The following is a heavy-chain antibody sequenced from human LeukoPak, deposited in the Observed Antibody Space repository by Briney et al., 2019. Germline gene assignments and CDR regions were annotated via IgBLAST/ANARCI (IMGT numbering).Heavy chain of an antibody. V-gene: IGHV3-21*01. CDR3: ARDGYSYGSFNFDY. Sequence: GGSVSLSYAASGFTFSIYSMMWARQAPGRGREWVSSLSSSSSYIYHAASVKGRLTISRDNAKNSQYLQMNSLRAEGTPVYYCARDGYSYGSFNFDYWGQGTLVTVSS. CDR1: GFTFSIYS. CDR2: LSSSSSYI. D-gene: IGHD5-18*01. J-gene: IGHJ4*02.